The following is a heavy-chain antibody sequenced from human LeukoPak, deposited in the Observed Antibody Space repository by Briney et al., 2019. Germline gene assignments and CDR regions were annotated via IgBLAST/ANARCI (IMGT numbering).Heavy chain of an antibody. CDR3: ARDAFGGAKAYFDY. Sequence: EASVKVSCTASGYTFTSYGISWVRQAPGQGLEWMGWISAYNGNTNYAQKLQGRVTMTTDTSTSTAYMEPRSLRSDDTAVYYCARDAFGGAKAYFDYWGQGTLVTVSS. CDR1: GYTFTSYG. CDR2: ISAYNGNT. D-gene: IGHD3-16*01. V-gene: IGHV1-18*04. J-gene: IGHJ4*02.